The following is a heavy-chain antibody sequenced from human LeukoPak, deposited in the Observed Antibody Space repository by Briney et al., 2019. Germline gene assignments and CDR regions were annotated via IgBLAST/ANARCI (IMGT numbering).Heavy chain of an antibody. D-gene: IGHD6-19*01. CDR2: IKQDGSEK. Sequence: GGSLRLSCAASSFAFSNAWMSWVRQAPGKGLEWVANIKQDGSEKYYVDSVKGRFTISRDIAKNSLYLQMNSLRVEDTAVYYCARDRYSSGWYDDDGFDYWGQGTLVTVSS. CDR1: SFAFSNAW. V-gene: IGHV3-7*01. J-gene: IGHJ4*02. CDR3: ARDRYSSGWYDDDGFDY.